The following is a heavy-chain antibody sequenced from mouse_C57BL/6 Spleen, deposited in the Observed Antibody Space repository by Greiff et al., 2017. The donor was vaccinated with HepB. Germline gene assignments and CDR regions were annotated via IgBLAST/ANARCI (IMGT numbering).Heavy chain of an antibody. J-gene: IGHJ1*03. Sequence: EVKLVESGGGLVKPGGSLKLSCAASGFTFSSYAMSWVRQTPEKRLEWVATISDGGSYTYYPDNVKGRFTISRDNAKNNLYLQMSHLKSEDTAMYYCAREDYGRSYGYFDVWGTGTTVTVSS. CDR3: AREDYGRSYGYFDV. D-gene: IGHD1-1*01. CDR1: GFTFSSYA. V-gene: IGHV5-4*01. CDR2: ISDGGSYT.